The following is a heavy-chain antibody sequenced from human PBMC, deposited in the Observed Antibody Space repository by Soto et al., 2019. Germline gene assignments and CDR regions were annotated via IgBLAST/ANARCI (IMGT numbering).Heavy chain of an antibody. V-gene: IGHV4-30-4*02. CDR1: GRSIRSGDYY. Sequence: SDTLSLTCTVSGRSIRSGDYYWSWIRQPPGKGLEWIGYIYYSGSTYYNPSLKSRVTISVDTSKNQFSLKLSSVTAADTAVYYCARDSPAPPGSRPPPRPTHFDYWGQGTLVTVS. CDR2: IYYSGST. D-gene: IGHD1-26*01. J-gene: IGHJ4*02. CDR3: ARDSPAPPGSRPPPRPTHFDY.